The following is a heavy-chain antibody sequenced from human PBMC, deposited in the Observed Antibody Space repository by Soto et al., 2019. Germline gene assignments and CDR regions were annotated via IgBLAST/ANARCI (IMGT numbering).Heavy chain of an antibody. J-gene: IGHJ3*02. CDR2: ISSSGEST. CDR1: GFIFTTYA. Sequence: GGSLRLSCATSGFIFTTYAMNWVRRAPGKGLEWVSAISSSGESTFYAESVRGRFTISRDNSLNTLYLQMRSLRPEDTAVYYCAHPRGFGVFDAVDIWGQGTMVTVS. CDR3: AHPRGFGVFDAVDI. D-gene: IGHD3-10*01. V-gene: IGHV3-23*01.